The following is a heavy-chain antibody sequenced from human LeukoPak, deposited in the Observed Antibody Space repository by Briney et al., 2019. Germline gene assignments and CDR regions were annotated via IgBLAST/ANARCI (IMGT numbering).Heavy chain of an antibody. CDR1: GYSITSGYY. D-gene: IGHD6-13*01. J-gene: IGHJ4*02. Sequence: SETLSLTCTVSGYSITSGYYWGWIRQPPGKGLEWIGSIYHSGSTYYNPSLKSRVTISVDTSKNQFSLKLSSVTAADTAVYYCAREVKSSSWYRPPYYFDYWGQGTLVTVSS. CDR2: IYHSGST. CDR3: AREVKSSSWYRPPYYFDY. V-gene: IGHV4-38-2*02.